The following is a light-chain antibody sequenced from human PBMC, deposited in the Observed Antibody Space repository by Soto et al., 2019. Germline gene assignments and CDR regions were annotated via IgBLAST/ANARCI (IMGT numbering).Light chain of an antibody. Sequence: EIVLTQSPGTLSLSPGERATLSCRASQSVSNSFLSWFQQKPGQTPRLLIYGASTRPTGIPARFSGSGSGTEFTLTIISLQSEDSAVYYCQQYNDWPLTFGGGTKVDTK. V-gene: IGKV3-20*01. CDR2: GAS. CDR3: QQYNDWPLT. J-gene: IGKJ4*01. CDR1: QSVSNSF.